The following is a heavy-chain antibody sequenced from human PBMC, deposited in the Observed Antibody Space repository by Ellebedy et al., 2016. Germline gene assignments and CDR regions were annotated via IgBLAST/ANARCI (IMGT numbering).Heavy chain of an antibody. V-gene: IGHV2-5*01. D-gene: IGHD4-11*01. CDR3: VHRTTVTSVDY. CDR2: IYGNDDK. Sequence: SGPTLVKPTQTLTLTCTFSGFSLSTTAVVVGWVRQPPGKALEWLAFIYGNDDKRYSPSLKSRLTITKATSKNHVVLTMTNMDPVDTGTYYCVHRTTVTSVDYWGQGTLVTVSS. J-gene: IGHJ4*02. CDR1: GFSLSTTAVV.